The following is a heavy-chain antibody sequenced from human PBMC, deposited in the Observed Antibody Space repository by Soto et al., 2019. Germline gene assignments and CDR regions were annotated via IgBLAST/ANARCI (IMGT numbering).Heavy chain of an antibody. CDR3: AKGGSSSLHYFDY. J-gene: IGHJ4*02. Sequence: GGSLRLSCAASGFTFDDYAMHWVRQAPGKGLEWVSGISWNSGSIGYADSVKGRFTISRDNAKNSLYLQMNSLRAEDTALYYCAKGGSSSLHYFDYWGQGTLVTVSS. D-gene: IGHD6-6*01. V-gene: IGHV3-9*01. CDR1: GFTFDDYA. CDR2: ISWNSGSI.